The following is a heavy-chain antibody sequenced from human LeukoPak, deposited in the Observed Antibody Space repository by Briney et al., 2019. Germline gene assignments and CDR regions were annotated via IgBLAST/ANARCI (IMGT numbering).Heavy chain of an antibody. D-gene: IGHD3-22*01. Sequence: GGSLRLSCAASGFTFTSHGMHWVRQAPGKGLEWVAFIRYDGSSKYYVDSVKGRFAISRDNSKNTLCLQMNCLRTEDTAVYYCARYYYDSSGYYRDYWGQGTLVTVSS. V-gene: IGHV3-30*02. CDR1: GFTFTSHG. CDR2: IRYDGSSK. J-gene: IGHJ4*02. CDR3: ARYYYDSSGYYRDY.